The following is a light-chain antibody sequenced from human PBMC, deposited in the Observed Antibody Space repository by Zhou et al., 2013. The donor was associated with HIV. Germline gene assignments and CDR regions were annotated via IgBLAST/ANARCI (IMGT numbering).Light chain of an antibody. CDR2: AAS. CDR3: HQYNTYPFT. Sequence: DIQMTQSPSSLSASVGDRVTVTCRASQSISTYLHRYQQKQGKAPKRLIYAASSLQGGVPSRFSGSGSGTEFTLTISSLQPDDSATYYCHQYNTYPFTFGPGTKLDIK. J-gene: IGKJ3*01. V-gene: IGKV1-17*01. CDR1: QSISTY.